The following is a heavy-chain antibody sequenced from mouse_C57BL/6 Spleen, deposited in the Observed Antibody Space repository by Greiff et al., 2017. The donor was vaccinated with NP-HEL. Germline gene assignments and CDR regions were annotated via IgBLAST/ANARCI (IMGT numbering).Heavy chain of an antibody. Sequence: EVQLQQSGPELVKPGASVKISCKASGYSFTGYYMNWVKQSPEKSLEWIGEINPSTGGTTYNQKFKAKATLTVDKSSSTAYMQLKSLTSEDSAVYYGARKPITTVVAADWFAYWGQGTLVTVSA. CDR1: GYSFTGYY. D-gene: IGHD1-1*01. CDR2: INPSTGGT. V-gene: IGHV1-42*01. CDR3: ARKPITTVVAADWFAY. J-gene: IGHJ3*01.